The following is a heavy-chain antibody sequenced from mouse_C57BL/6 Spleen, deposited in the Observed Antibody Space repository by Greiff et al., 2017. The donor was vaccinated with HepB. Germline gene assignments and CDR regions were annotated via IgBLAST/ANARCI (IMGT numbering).Heavy chain of an antibody. CDR2: ISSGGSYT. CDR1: GFTFSSYG. V-gene: IGHV5-6*01. J-gene: IGHJ4*01. Sequence: EVKLMESGGDLVKPGGSLKLSCAASGFTFSSYGMSWVRQTPDKRLEWVATISSGGSYTYYPDSVKGRFTISRDNAKNTLYLQMSSLKSEDTAMYYCAGQEEGLPYAMDYWGQGTSVTVSS. CDR3: AGQEEGLPYAMDY. D-gene: IGHD2-4*01.